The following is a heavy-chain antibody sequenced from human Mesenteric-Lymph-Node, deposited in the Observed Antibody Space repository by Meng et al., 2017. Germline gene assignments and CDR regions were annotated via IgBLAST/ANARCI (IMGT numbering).Heavy chain of an antibody. D-gene: IGHD3-16*02. J-gene: IGHJ4*02. CDR1: GFTFSTYG. V-gene: IGHV3-23*01. CDR2: IIGSGVST. Sequence: GESLKISCEASGFTFSTYGMSWVRQAPGKGLEWVSTIIGSGVSTYYADSVKGRFTISRDNSKNTLYLQMNSLRAEDTAVYYCAREVYYDYIWGTSRPPVPGYWGQGTLVTVSS. CDR3: AREVYYDYIWGTSRPPVPGY.